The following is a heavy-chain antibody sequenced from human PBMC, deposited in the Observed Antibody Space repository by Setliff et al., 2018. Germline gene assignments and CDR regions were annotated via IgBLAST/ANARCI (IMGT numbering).Heavy chain of an antibody. CDR1: GYTFTSYD. D-gene: IGHD3-3*01. Sequence: ASVKVSCKASGYTFTSYDINWVRQATGQGLEWMGWMNPNSGNTGYAQNFQGRVTMTRNTSISTAYMELSSLRFEDTAVYYCARAQSWSGGPYYFDNWGQGTLVTVSS. CDR2: MNPNSGNT. V-gene: IGHV1-8*02. J-gene: IGHJ4*02. CDR3: ARAQSWSGGPYYFDN.